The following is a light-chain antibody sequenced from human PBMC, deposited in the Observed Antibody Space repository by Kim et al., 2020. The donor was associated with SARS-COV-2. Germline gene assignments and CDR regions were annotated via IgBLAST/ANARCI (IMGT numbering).Light chain of an antibody. CDR3: QAWDSSTVV. CDR1: KLGDKY. Sequence: SVSPGQTASITCSGDKLGDKYACWFQQKPGQSPVLVIYQDTKRPSGIPERFSGSNSGNTATLTISGTQAMDEADYYCQAWDSSTVVFGGGTSWPS. V-gene: IGLV3-1*01. CDR2: QDT. J-gene: IGLJ2*01.